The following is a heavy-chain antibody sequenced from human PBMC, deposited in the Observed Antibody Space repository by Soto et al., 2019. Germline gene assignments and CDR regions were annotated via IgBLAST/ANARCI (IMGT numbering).Heavy chain of an antibody. CDR1: GGSISSVGYY. Sequence: QVQLQESGPGLVKPSQTLSLTCTVSGGSISSVGYYWSWIRQHPGKGLEWIGYIYYTGSTYYTPSLKSRVTISVDTSKNQFSLKLSSVTAADTAVYYCATLYMVRGVRTFDYWGQGTLVTVSS. J-gene: IGHJ4*02. D-gene: IGHD3-10*01. CDR3: ATLYMVRGVRTFDY. CDR2: IYYTGST. V-gene: IGHV4-31*03.